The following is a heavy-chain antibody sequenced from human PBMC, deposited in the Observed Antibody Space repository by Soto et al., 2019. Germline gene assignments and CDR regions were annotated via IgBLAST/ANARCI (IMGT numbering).Heavy chain of an antibody. CDR3: ARVSSSIVVVPDYGMDV. CDR2: ISGKNGNT. V-gene: IGHV1-18*04. CDR1: GYTFISHG. D-gene: IGHD2-2*01. J-gene: IGHJ6*02. Sequence: ASVKVSCKASGYTFISHGISWVRQAPGQGLEWMGWISGKNGNTDYAQKFQGRVTLTTDTSTSTAYLELRSLRSDDTAVYYCARVSSSIVVVPDYGMDVWGQGTTVTVSS.